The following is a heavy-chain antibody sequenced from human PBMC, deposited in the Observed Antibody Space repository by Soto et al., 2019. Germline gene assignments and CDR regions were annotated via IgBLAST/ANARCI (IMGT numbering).Heavy chain of an antibody. V-gene: IGHV1-8*01. CDR2: MNPNSGNT. J-gene: IGHJ6*02. Sequence: GASVKVSCKASGYTFTSYDINWVRQATGQGLEWMGWMNPNSGNTGYAQKFQGRVTMTRNTSISTAYMELSSLRSEDTAVYYCARGRTYYDFWSGYSPGGMDVWGQGTTVTVSS. D-gene: IGHD3-3*01. CDR3: ARGRTYYDFWSGYSPGGMDV. CDR1: GYTFTSYD.